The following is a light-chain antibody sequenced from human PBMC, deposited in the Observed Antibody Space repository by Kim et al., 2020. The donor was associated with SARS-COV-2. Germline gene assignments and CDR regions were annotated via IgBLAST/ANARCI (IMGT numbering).Light chain of an antibody. CDR3: QQNSRTPLT. V-gene: IGKV1-39*01. CDR2: YAS. CDR1: QTIYSF. J-gene: IGKJ4*01. Sequence: ASVGDRVTITCRTSQTIYSFLNLYQQKPGKAPKLLIYYASNLQSGVPSRFSGSGSGTDFTLTISSLQPEDVATYYCQQNSRTPLTFGGGTKVDIK.